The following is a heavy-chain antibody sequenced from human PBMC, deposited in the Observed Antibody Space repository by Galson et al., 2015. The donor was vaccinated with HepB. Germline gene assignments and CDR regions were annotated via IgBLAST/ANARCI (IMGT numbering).Heavy chain of an antibody. Sequence: SVKVSCKASGYTFTSYAMHWVRQAPGQRLEWMGWINAGNGNTKYSQKFQGRVTITRDTSASTAYMELSSLRSEDTAVYYCARGTYSSGWYLGYWGQGTLVTVSS. CDR2: INAGNGNT. CDR1: GYTFTSYA. J-gene: IGHJ4*02. D-gene: IGHD6-19*01. V-gene: IGHV1-3*01. CDR3: ARGTYSSGWYLGY.